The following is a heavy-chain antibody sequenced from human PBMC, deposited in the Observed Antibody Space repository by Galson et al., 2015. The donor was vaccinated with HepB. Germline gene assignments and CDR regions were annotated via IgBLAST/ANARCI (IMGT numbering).Heavy chain of an antibody. V-gene: IGHV3-23*01. J-gene: IGHJ3*02. Sequence: SLRLSCAASGFNFRFYAMSWVRQAPKKGLEWVSTVSDAVDRTYYEESVKGRFTISRDNSKKTLYLQMNSLRADDTATYYCVKGVVGFHQGAFDIWGQGTMVTVSS. CDR2: VSDAVDRT. D-gene: IGHD2-15*01. CDR3: VKGVVGFHQGAFDI. CDR1: GFNFRFYA.